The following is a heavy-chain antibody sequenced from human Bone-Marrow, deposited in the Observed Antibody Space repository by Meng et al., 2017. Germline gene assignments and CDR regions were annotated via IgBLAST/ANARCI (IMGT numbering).Heavy chain of an antibody. CDR1: GFTVSSNY. D-gene: IGHD3-22*01. Sequence: GGSLRLSCAASGFTVSSNYMSWVRQAPGKGLEWVSVIYSGGGTYYADSVKGRFTISRDNSKNTLYLQMNSLRAEDTAVYYCARGPTYYYDSSGYWDYWGQGPLVTVSS. CDR3: ARGPTYYYDSSGYWDY. CDR2: IYSGGGT. V-gene: IGHV3-53*01. J-gene: IGHJ4*02.